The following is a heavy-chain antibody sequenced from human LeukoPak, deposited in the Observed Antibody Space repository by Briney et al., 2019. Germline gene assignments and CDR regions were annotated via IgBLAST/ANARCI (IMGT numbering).Heavy chain of an antibody. D-gene: IGHD5-24*01. CDR2: IHPYGIF. V-gene: IGHV4-34*01. CDR3: ARGRDRSKAGDH. J-gene: IGHJ4*02. CDR1: VGSCNYYY. Sequence: SETLSLTCAVYVGSCNYYYCSWIPQPPGKGLEWIVEIHPYGIFYYNSSLMSRVTISIDTSKSQFSLRLTSVTAADTAFYYCARGRDRSKAGDHWGQGSLVTVSS.